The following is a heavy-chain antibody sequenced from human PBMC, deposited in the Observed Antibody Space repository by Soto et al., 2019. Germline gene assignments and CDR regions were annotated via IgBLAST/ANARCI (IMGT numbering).Heavy chain of an antibody. V-gene: IGHV4-39*01. CDR1: GGAISGRSNY. CDR3: ARHAGYFQH. Sequence: PSETLSLTCAVSGGAISGRSNYWGWIRQPPGKGLEYIGSIYSGGSTYYNPSLKSRVTLSVDATQNQFSLRLTSVTAADTAVYYCARHAGYFQHWGQGTLVTVSS. CDR2: IYSGGST. J-gene: IGHJ1*01.